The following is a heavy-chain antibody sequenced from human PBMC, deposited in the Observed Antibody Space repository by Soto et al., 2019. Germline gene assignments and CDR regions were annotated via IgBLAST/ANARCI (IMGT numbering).Heavy chain of an antibody. CDR1: GGTFSSYA. Sequence: ASVKVSCKASGGTFSSYAISWVRQAPGQGLEWMGIINPSGGSTSYAQKFQGRVTMTRDTSTSTVYMELSSLRSEDTAVYYCAREYCSGGSCYSSRYYYYYGMDVWGQGTTVTVSS. CDR2: INPSGGST. CDR3: AREYCSGGSCYSSRYYYYYGMDV. V-gene: IGHV1-46*01. J-gene: IGHJ6*02. D-gene: IGHD2-15*01.